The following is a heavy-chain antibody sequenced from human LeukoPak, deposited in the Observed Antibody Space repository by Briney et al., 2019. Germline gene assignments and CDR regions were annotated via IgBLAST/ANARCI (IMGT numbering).Heavy chain of an antibody. CDR1: GGSFSGYY. J-gene: IGHJ5*02. D-gene: IGHD3-10*01. V-gene: IGHV4-34*01. CDR2: IDHSGST. Sequence: PSETLSLTCAVYGGSFSGYYWTYIRQPPGKGLEWIGEIDHSGSTNYNPSLKSRVTVSVDTSTKQFSLKLSSVTAADTAVYYCARGDRTYYGSGSYSHTWFDPWGQGTLVTVSS. CDR3: ARGDRTYYGSGSYSHTWFDP.